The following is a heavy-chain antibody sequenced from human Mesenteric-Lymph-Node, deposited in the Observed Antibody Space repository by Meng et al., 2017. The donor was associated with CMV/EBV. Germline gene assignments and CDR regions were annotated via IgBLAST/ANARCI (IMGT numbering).Heavy chain of an antibody. CDR2: VRLISSNI. V-gene: IGHV3-21*01. J-gene: IGHJ5*02. CDR3: ARDAPIVVVPAASNWFDP. Sequence: GGSLRLSCAVSGFIVSRDYMTWVRQAPGKGLEWVPSVRLISSNIYQADSVKGRFAISRDSAKNSLLLQMNSLRAEDTAVYYCARDAPIVVVPAASNWFDPWGQGTLVTVSS. CDR1: GFIVSRDY. D-gene: IGHD2-2*01.